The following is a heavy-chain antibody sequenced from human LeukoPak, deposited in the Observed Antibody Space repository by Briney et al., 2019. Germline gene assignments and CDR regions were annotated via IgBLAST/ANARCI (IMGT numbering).Heavy chain of an antibody. CDR2: ICPGDSDT. V-gene: IGHV5-51*01. CDR3: ARLRYYDSSGYYYGGYFDY. CDR1: GYSFTSYW. D-gene: IGHD3-22*01. Sequence: GESLKISCKGSGYSFTSYWIGWVRQMPGKGLEWMGIICPGDSDTRYSPSFQGQVTISADKSISTAYLQWSGLKASDTAMYYCARLRYYDSSGYYYGGYFDYWGQGTLVTVSS. J-gene: IGHJ4*02.